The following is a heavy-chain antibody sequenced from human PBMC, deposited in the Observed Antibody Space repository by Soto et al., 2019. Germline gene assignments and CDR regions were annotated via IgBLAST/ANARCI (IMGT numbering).Heavy chain of an antibody. CDR1: GGSFTSYY. V-gene: IGHV4-59*01. CDR3: ARRDSSGLDGFTWFFDL. CDR2: NYDSGSA. D-gene: IGHD6-19*01. J-gene: IGHJ2*01. Sequence: QVQLQESGPGLVKPSETLSLTCTVSGGSFTSYYWSWIRQPLGKGLEWIGHNYDSGSAKYNPSLKSRVSISIDTPKNQFSLRLTSVTAADTAVYYCARRDSSGLDGFTWFFDLWGRGTLVTVSS.